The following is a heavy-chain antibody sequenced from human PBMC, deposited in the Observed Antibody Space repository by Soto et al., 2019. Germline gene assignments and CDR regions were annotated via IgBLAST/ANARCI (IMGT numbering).Heavy chain of an antibody. CDR3: ARVAPYYDFWSGYYTGHAGGYFDY. J-gene: IGHJ4*02. Sequence: QVQLQESGPGLVKPSGTLSLTCAVSGGSISSSNWWSWVRQPPGKGLEWIGEIYHSGSTNYNPSLKSRVTISVDKSKNQFPLKLSSVTAADTAVYYCARVAPYYDFWSGYYTGHAGGYFDYWGQGTLVTVSS. V-gene: IGHV4-4*02. CDR1: GGSISSSNW. D-gene: IGHD3-3*01. CDR2: IYHSGST.